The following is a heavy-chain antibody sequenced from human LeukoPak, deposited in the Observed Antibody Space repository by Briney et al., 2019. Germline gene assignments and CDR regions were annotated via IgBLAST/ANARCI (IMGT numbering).Heavy chain of an antibody. Sequence: SETLSLTCTVSGGSISSYGWSWIRQPAGNGLEWIGRIYARGSTVYTPSLKSRVSMSLDTSKNQFSLKLDSVTAADTAVYYCARGQGLSSDWLNFDYWGQGALVTVSS. CDR3: ARGQGLSSDWLNFDY. CDR1: GGSISSYG. D-gene: IGHD6-19*01. V-gene: IGHV4-4*07. J-gene: IGHJ4*02. CDR2: IYARGST.